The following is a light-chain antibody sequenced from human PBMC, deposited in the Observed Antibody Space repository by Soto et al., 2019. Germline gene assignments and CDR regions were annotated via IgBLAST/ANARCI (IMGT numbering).Light chain of an antibody. CDR1: QSVSSY. CDR3: QQRSNWLT. Sequence: EMVLTQSPATLSLSPGERATLSCRASQSVSSYLAWYQQKPGQAPRLLIYDASNRATGIPARFSGSGSGTDFTLTISSLEPEDVAVYYCQQRSNWLTFGGGTKVESK. V-gene: IGKV3-11*01. J-gene: IGKJ4*01. CDR2: DAS.